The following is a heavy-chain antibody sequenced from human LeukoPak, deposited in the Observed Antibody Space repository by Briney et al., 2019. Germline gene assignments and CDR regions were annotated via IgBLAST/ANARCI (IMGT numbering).Heavy chain of an antibody. J-gene: IGHJ4*02. V-gene: IGHV1-18*01. D-gene: IGHD3-10*01. Sequence: ASVKVSCKASGYTFTSYGISWVRQAPGQGLEWMGWISAYNGNTNYAQKLQGRVTMTTDTSTSTAYMELRSLRSDDTAVYYCARDTGQTMVRGVFDYWGQGTLVTVSS. CDR3: ARDTGQTMVRGVFDY. CDR2: ISAYNGNT. CDR1: GYTFTSYG.